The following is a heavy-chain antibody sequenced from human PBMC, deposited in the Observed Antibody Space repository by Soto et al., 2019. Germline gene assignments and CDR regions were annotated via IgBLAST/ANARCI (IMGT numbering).Heavy chain of an antibody. D-gene: IGHD1-26*01. CDR2: ISGSGGST. J-gene: IGHJ4*02. CDR1: AFTFSSYA. CDR3: AKRHTTVATPANYFDY. V-gene: IGHV3-23*01. Sequence: GGSLRLSCAASAFTFSSYAMSWVRQAPGKGLEWVSAISGSGGSTYYADSVKGRFTISRDNSKNTLYLQMNSLRAEDTAVYYCAKRHTTVATPANYFDYWGQGALVTVSS.